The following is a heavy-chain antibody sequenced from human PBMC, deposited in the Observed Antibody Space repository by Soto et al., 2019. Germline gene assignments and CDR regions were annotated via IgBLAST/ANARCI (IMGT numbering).Heavy chain of an antibody. J-gene: IGHJ5*02. CDR2: IIPIFGTA. CDR1: GGTFSSYA. V-gene: IGHV1-69*06. CDR3: ARSGASTSNWFDP. D-gene: IGHD3-10*01. Sequence: QVQLVQSGAELKKPGSSVKVSCKASGGTFSSYAISWVRQAPGQGLEWMGGIIPIFGTANYAQKSQGRVTITADKSTITAYMELSSLRSEDTAVYYCARSGASTSNWFDPWCQGTLLTVSS.